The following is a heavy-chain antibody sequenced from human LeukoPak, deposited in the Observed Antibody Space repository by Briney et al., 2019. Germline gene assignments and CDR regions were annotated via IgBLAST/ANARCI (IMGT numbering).Heavy chain of an antibody. CDR2: IYYSGST. CDR1: GGSISSSSYY. Sequence: PSETLSLTCTVSGGSISSSSYYWGWIRQPPGKGLEWIGSIYYSGSTYYNPSLKSRVTISVDTSKNQFSLKLSSVTAADTAVYYCARDLLRRSDYYGSGSYSGLDYWGQGTLVTVSS. J-gene: IGHJ4*02. CDR3: ARDLLRRSDYYGSGSYSGLDY. V-gene: IGHV4-39*02. D-gene: IGHD3-10*01.